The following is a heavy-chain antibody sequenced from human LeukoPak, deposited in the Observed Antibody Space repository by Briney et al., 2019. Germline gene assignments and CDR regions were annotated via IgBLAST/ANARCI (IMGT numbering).Heavy chain of an antibody. D-gene: IGHD6-19*01. J-gene: IGHJ4*02. CDR1: GYTFTSYY. Sequence: ASVKVSCKASGYTFTSYYMHWVRQAPGQGLEWMGIINPSGGSTSYAQKFQGRVTMTRDTSTSTVYMELSSLRSEDTAVYYCATALGVAGIDYWGQGTLVTVSS. V-gene: IGHV1-46*01. CDR2: INPSGGST. CDR3: ATALGVAGIDY.